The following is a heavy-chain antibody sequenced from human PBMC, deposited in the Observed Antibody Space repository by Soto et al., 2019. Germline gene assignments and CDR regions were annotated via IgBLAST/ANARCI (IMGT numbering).Heavy chain of an antibody. V-gene: IGHV1-3*01. CDR1: GYTFTSYA. J-gene: IGHJ5*02. Sequence: ASVKVSCKASGYTFTSYAMHWVRQAPGQRLEWMGCSNAGNGNTKYSQKFQGRVTITRDTSASKAYMEMSSLRSEDTAVYYCARENWFDPWGQGTLVTVSS. CDR3: ARENWFDP. CDR2: SNAGNGNT.